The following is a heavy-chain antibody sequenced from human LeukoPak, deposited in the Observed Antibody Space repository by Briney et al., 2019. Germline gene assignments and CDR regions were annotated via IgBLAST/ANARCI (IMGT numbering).Heavy chain of an antibody. CDR3: ARHLSIAAVGTAAGYFDY. J-gene: IGHJ4*02. Sequence: SETLSLTYTVSGGSISSSSYYWGWIRQPPGKGLEWIGSIYYSGSTYYNPSLKSRITISVDTSKNHFSLKLSSVTAADTAVYYCARHLSIAAVGTAAGYFDYWGQGTLVTVSS. V-gene: IGHV4-39*01. CDR2: IYYSGST. D-gene: IGHD6-13*01. CDR1: GGSISSSSYY.